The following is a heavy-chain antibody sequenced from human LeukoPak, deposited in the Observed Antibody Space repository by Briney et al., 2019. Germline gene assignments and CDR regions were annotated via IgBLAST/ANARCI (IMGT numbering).Heavy chain of an antibody. CDR3: ATPQLLWFGELNY. CDR2: INPSGGST. J-gene: IGHJ4*02. D-gene: IGHD3-10*01. V-gene: IGHV1-46*01. Sequence: SVKVSCKASAYTFTSYYMHWVRQAPGQGLEWMGIINPSGGSTSYAQKFQGRVTMTRDTSTSTVYMELSSLRSEDTAVYYCATPQLLWFGELNYWGQGTLVTVSS. CDR1: AYTFTSYY.